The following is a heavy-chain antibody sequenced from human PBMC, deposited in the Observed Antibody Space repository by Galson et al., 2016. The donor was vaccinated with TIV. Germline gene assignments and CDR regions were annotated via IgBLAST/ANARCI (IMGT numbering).Heavy chain of an antibody. V-gene: IGHV3-53*01. Sequence: SLRLSCAASGFTFSTNYMAWVRQAPGKGLEWVSLIYSDGSTFYADSVKGRFTISIDNSKNTVFLQLNSLRADDTAVYYCARTTPAIIQLGYYFDVWGQGTPVTVSS. CDR3: ARTTPAIIQLGYYFDV. CDR2: IYSDGST. D-gene: IGHD1-1*01. CDR1: GFTFSTNY. J-gene: IGHJ4*02.